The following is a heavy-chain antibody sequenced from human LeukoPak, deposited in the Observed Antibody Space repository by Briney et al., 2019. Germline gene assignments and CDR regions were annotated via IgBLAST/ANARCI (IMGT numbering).Heavy chain of an antibody. V-gene: IGHV4-61*02. CDR1: GGSISSGSYY. D-gene: IGHD2-21*02. CDR3: ARVAREVTAIGVSWFDP. J-gene: IGHJ5*02. CDR2: IYTSGST. Sequence: KPSQTLSLTCTVSGGSISSGSYYWSWIRQPAGKGLEWIGRIYTSGSTNYNPSLKSRVTISVDTSKNQFSLKLSSVTAADTAVYYCARVAREVTAIGVSWFDPWGQGTLVTVSS.